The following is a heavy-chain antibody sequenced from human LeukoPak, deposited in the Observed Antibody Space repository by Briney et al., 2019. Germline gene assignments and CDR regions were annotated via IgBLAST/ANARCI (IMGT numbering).Heavy chain of an antibody. V-gene: IGHV1-69*13. CDR2: IIHMFGTA. CDR3: EGRLDCTNGVCFNYFRFDY. D-gene: IGHD2-8*01. Sequence: SVKVSCKASGGTFSSYVISWVRQAPGQGLEWMGGIIHMFGTANYAQKFQGRVTISADESTSTVYMELSSLRSEDTAVYYCEGRLDCTNGVCFNYFRFDYWGQGTLVTVSS. CDR1: GGTFSSYV. J-gene: IGHJ4*02.